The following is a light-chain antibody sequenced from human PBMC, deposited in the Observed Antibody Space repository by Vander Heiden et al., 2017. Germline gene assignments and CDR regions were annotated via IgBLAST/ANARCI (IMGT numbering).Light chain of an antibody. CDR1: SSDVGGYND. J-gene: IGLJ1*01. Sequence: QSSLPQPASVSGSPGQSITIPCPGTSSDVGGYNDDSWYQQHPGKAPKLMIYDVSNRPSGVSNRFSGSKSGNTASLTISGLQAEDEADYYCSSYTSSSTRVFGTGTKVTVL. CDR2: DVS. CDR3: SSYTSSSTRV. V-gene: IGLV2-14*01.